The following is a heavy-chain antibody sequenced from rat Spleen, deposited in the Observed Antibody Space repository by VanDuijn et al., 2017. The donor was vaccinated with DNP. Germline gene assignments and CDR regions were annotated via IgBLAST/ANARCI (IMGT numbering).Heavy chain of an antibody. D-gene: IGHD1-2*01. Sequence: QVQLKESGPGLVQPSQTLSLTCTVAGFSLTSNNVHWVRQPPGKGLEWMGVIWNTGGTRYNSVLKSRLSISKDTSKSQVFLKMNSLQTEDTATYYCARSPESSYIYFPWASWGQGTLVIVSS. V-gene: IGHV2-41*01. CDR2: IWNTGGT. J-gene: IGHJ3*01. CDR3: ARSPESSYIYFPWAS. CDR1: GFSLTSNN.